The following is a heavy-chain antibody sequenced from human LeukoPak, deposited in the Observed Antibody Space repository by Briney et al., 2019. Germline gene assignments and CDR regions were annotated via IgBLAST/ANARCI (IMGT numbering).Heavy chain of an antibody. D-gene: IGHD2-2*01. CDR3: ASSIVPPAADAFDI. CDR1: GYSFTTYW. V-gene: IGHV5-51*01. Sequence: GESLKISCKASGYSFTTYWIGWVRQMPGKGLEWMGIIYPGDSDTRYSPSFQGQVTISADKSISTAYLQWNSLKASDTAMYYCASSIVPPAADAFDIWGQGTMVTVSS. J-gene: IGHJ3*02. CDR2: IYPGDSDT.